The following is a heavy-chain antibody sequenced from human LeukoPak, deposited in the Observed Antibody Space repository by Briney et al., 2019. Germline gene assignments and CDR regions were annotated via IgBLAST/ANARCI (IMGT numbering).Heavy chain of an antibody. CDR3: AGAPVVVAAYRESYYYYGMDV. V-gene: IGHV3-30-3*01. Sequence: QAGGSLRLSCAASGFTFSSYAMHWVRQAPGKGLEWVAVISYDGSNKYYADSVKGRFTISRDNSKNTLYLQMNSLRAEDTAVYYCAGAPVVVAAYRESYYYYGMDVWGQGTTVTVSS. CDR2: ISYDGSNK. D-gene: IGHD2-15*01. CDR1: GFTFSSYA. J-gene: IGHJ6*02.